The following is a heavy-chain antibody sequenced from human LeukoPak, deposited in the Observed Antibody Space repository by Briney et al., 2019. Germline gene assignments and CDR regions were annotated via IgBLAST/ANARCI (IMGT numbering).Heavy chain of an antibody. CDR3: AREVRAGAFDI. V-gene: IGHV3-66*01. CDR2: IYSGGST. Sequence: PSETLSLTCAVYGGSFSGYYWSWVRQAPGKGLEWVSVIYSGGSTYYADSVKGRFTISRDNSKNTLYLQMNSLRAEDTAVYYCAREVRAGAFDIWGQGTMVTVSS. J-gene: IGHJ3*02. D-gene: IGHD3-10*01. CDR1: GGSFSGYY.